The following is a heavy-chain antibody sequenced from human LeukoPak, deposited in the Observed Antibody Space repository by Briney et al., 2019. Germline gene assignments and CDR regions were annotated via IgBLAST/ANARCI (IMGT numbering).Heavy chain of an antibody. CDR2: ISSSSSTI. D-gene: IGHD5-24*01. Sequence: GGSLRLSCAASGFTFSSYSMNWVRQAPGKGLEWVSYISSSSSTIYYADSVKGRFTISRDNAKNSLYLQMNSLRAEDTAVYYCARAPRGRWLHFDYWGQGTLVTVSS. J-gene: IGHJ4*02. CDR3: ARAPRGRWLHFDY. CDR1: GFTFSSYS. V-gene: IGHV3-48*01.